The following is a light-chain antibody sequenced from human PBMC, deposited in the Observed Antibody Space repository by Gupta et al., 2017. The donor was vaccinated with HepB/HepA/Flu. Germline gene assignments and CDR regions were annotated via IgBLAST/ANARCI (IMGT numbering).Light chain of an antibody. V-gene: IGKV1-33*01. Sequence: DIKMTQSPSSLSSSVGDRVTITCQASQDINNYLSWFQQKPGKPPKLLIYDASALETGVPSRFIGSGSETFFTFTITSLQPEDFATYYCQQDYSLPLTFGRGTRVEIQ. CDR3: QQDYSLPLT. J-gene: IGKJ4*01. CDR1: QDINNY. CDR2: DAS.